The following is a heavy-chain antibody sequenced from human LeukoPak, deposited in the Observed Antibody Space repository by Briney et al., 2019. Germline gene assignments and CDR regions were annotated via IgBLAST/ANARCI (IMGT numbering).Heavy chain of an antibody. D-gene: IGHD6-6*01. V-gene: IGHV1-8*01. Sequence: ASVKVSCKASGYTFTSYDINWVRQATGQGPEWMGWMNPNSGNTDYAQKFQGRVTMTRNTSISTAYMELSTLRSEDTAVYYCAARGASSSSLRPLDYWGQGTLVTVSS. CDR2: MNPNSGNT. J-gene: IGHJ4*02. CDR3: AARGASSSSLRPLDY. CDR1: GYTFTSYD.